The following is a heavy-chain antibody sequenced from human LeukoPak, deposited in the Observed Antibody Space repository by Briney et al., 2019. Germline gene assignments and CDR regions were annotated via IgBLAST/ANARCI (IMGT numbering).Heavy chain of an antibody. V-gene: IGHV2-70*01. Sequence: SGPALVKPTQTRTLTCTFSGFSLSTSGRCVSWIRQPPGKALEWLALIDWDDDKYYSTSLRTRLTISKDTSKNQVVLTMTNMDPVDTATYYCARIPRYYYGSGSYFDYWGQGTLVTVSS. CDR2: IDWDDDK. J-gene: IGHJ4*02. D-gene: IGHD3-10*01. CDR1: GFSLSTSGRC. CDR3: ARIPRYYYGSGSYFDY.